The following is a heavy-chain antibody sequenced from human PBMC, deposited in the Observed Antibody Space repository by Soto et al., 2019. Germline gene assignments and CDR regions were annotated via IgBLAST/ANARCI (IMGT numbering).Heavy chain of an antibody. V-gene: IGHV4-59*01. CDR1: GGSISSYY. CDR3: ARDLGGSHDHFDY. Sequence: PSETLSLTCTFSGGSISSYYWSLIRQPPGKGLEWIGYIYYSGSTNYNPSLKSRVTISVDTSKNQFSLKLSSVTAADTAVYYCARDLGGSHDHFDYWGQGTLVTVSS. CDR2: IYYSGST. D-gene: IGHD1-26*01. J-gene: IGHJ4*02.